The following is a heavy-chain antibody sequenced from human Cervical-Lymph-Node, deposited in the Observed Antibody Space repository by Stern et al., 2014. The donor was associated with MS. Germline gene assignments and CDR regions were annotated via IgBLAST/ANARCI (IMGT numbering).Heavy chain of an antibody. Sequence: QLVQSGAEVKKPRPSVKVSCKASGYTFTDYFLHWGRQAHGQGLAWMGWINPHGGVKNYAQKFQGRVSMTSETSISTAYIELSSLRSDDTAVYYCARPGFCSSTSCQRYFQHWGQGTLVTVSS. CDR1: GYTFTDYF. V-gene: IGHV1-2*02. J-gene: IGHJ1*01. D-gene: IGHD2-2*01. CDR2: INPHGGVK. CDR3: ARPGFCSSTSCQRYFQH.